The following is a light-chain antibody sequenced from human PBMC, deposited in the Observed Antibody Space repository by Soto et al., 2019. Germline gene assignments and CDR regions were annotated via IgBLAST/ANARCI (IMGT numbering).Light chain of an antibody. Sequence: EIVLTQSPATLSLSPGERATLSCRASQSVSRYLAWYQQKPGQAPRLLIYDASNRATGILARFSGSGSGTDFTLTISSLEPEDFAVYYCQQRSNWPLTFGGGTKVDIK. V-gene: IGKV3-11*01. CDR2: DAS. CDR3: QQRSNWPLT. CDR1: QSVSRY. J-gene: IGKJ4*01.